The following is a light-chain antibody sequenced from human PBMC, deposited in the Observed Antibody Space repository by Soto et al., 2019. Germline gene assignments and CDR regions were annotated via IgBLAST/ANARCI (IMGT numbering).Light chain of an antibody. CDR1: NIGSKR. CDR2: DDS. V-gene: IGLV3-21*02. CDR3: QVWDRSSNHWV. Sequence: SYVLTQPPSVSVAPGQTATVTCGGRNIGSKRVHWYQQKPGQAPVLVVHDDSDRPSGIPGRFSGSNSGDTATLTISGVEAGDEADYYCQVWDRSSNHWVFGGGTKLTVL. J-gene: IGLJ3*02.